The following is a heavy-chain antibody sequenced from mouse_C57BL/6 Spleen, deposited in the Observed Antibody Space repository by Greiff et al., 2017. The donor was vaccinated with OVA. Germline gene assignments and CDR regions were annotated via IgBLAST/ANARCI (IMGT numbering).Heavy chain of an antibody. Sequence: VQLQESGPGLVQPSQSLSITCTASGFSLTSYGVHWVRQSPGKGLEWLGVIWSGGSTDYNAAFISRLSISKDNSNSQIFFKRNRLQADDTDKYYSARRATTGLDYWGQGTTLTVSS. D-gene: IGHD1-1*01. CDR1: GFSLTSYG. CDR2: IWSGGST. CDR3: ARRATTGLDY. J-gene: IGHJ2*01. V-gene: IGHV2-2*01.